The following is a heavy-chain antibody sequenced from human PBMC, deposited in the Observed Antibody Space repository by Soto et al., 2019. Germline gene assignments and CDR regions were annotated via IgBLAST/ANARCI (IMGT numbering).Heavy chain of an antibody. V-gene: IGHV3-23*01. D-gene: IGHD2-2*01. J-gene: IGHJ6*03. CDR3: ARRVVVPAANYMDV. Sequence: GGSLRLSCAASGFTFSSYAMSWVRQAPGKGLEWVSAISGSGGSTYYADSVKGRFTISRDNSKNTLYLQMNSLRAEDTAVYYCARRVVVPAANYMDVWGKGTTVTGSS. CDR1: GFTFSSYA. CDR2: ISGSGGST.